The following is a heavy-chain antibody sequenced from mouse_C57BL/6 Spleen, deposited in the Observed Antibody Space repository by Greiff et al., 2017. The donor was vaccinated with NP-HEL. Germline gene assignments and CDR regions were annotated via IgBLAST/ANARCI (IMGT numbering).Heavy chain of an antibody. CDR1: GYAFSSSW. D-gene: IGHD1-1*02. CDR2: IYPGGGDT. Sequence: VKLVESGPELVKPGASVKISCKASGYAFSSSWMNWVKQRPGKGLEWIGRIYPGGGDTNYNGKFKGKATLTADKSSSTTYMQLSSLTSEDSAVYFCAIYGPYYFDYWGQGTTLTVSS. V-gene: IGHV1-82*01. CDR3: AIYGPYYFDY. J-gene: IGHJ2*01.